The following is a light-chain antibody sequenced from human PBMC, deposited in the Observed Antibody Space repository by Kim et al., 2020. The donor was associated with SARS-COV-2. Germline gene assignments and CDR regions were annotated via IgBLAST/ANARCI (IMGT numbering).Light chain of an antibody. J-gene: IGKJ1*01. CDR3: QLSGSSVWT. CDR2: GAS. V-gene: IGKV3-20*01. Sequence: EIVLTQSPGILSLSPGARATLSCRASQSVTSSNLAWYQQTPGQPPRLLIYGASNRATGIPERFSGSGSETDFTLTISRLEPEDSAVYYCQLSGSSVWTFGQGTKVDIK. CDR1: QSVTSSN.